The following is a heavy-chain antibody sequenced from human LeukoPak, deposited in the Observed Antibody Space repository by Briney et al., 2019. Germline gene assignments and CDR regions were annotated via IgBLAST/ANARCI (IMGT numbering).Heavy chain of an antibody. CDR3: AKRRVTYYGSGSDGGFDY. J-gene: IGHJ4*02. V-gene: IGHV3-23*01. D-gene: IGHD3-10*01. CDR1: GFTFSSYA. CDR2: ISGSGGST. Sequence: GGSLRLSCAASGFTFSSYAMSWVRQAPGKGLEWVSAISGSGGSTYYADSVKGRFTISRDNSKHTLYLQLNSLRAEDTAVYYCAKRRVTYYGSGSDGGFDYWGQGTLVTVSS.